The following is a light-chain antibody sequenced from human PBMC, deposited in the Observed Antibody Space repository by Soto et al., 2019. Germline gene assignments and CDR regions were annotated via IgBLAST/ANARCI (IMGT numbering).Light chain of an antibody. CDR3: SSFTSDRIYV. J-gene: IGLJ1*01. CDR2: GVT. V-gene: IGLV2-14*03. Sequence: QSALTQPTSVSGSPGQSITISCTGNHNDIGTYDYVSWYQQHPARAPRLLIYGVTTRPSGISERFSASKSGLTASLTIAGLQPEDEADYYCSSFTSDRIYVFGPGTKLTVL. CDR1: HNDIGTYDY.